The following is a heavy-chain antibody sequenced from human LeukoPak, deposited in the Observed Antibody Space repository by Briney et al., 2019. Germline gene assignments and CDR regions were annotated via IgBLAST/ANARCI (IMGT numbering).Heavy chain of an antibody. CDR2: INPKSGDP. V-gene: IGHV1-2*02. CDR1: GYRFTGYY. CDR3: ATGRPQYCSSTSCYVCDY. D-gene: IGHD2-2*01. Sequence: GASVKVSCKTSGYRFTGYYMHWVRQAPGQGLEWMGWINPKSGDPIYVQKFQGRVTMTRDTSISTAYMELSRLRSDDTAVYYCATGRPQYCSSTSCYVCDYWGQGTLVTVSS. J-gene: IGHJ4*02.